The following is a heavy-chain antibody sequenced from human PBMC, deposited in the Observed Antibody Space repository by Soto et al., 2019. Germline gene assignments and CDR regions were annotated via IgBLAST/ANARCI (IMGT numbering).Heavy chain of an antibody. CDR1: GFTVSGYN. J-gene: IGHJ4*02. Sequence: GGSLRLSCAASGFTVSGYNMNWVRQAPGRGLEWVSVIYSGGSTYYADSVKGRFTLSRDKPKNTLYLQMSSLRAEDTALYYCARGSLYSYGYFDSWGQGTLVTVSS. CDR2: IYSGGST. CDR3: ARGSLYSYGYFDS. V-gene: IGHV3-53*01. D-gene: IGHD5-18*01.